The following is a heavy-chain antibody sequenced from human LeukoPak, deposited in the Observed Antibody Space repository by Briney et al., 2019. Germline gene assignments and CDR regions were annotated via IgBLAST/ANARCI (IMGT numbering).Heavy chain of an antibody. CDR3: ARDPSFDILTGYDY. CDR2: ISSSGSTI. V-gene: IGHV3-11*04. CDR1: GFTFSDFY. D-gene: IGHD3-9*01. Sequence: GGSLRLSCAASGFTFSDFYMSWIRQAPGKGLEWVSYISSSGSTIYYADSVKGRFTISRDNAKNSLYLQMNSLRAEDTAVYYCARDPSFDILTGYDYWGQGTLVTVSS. J-gene: IGHJ4*02.